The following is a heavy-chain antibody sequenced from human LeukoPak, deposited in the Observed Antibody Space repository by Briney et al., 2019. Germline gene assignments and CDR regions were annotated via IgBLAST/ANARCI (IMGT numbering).Heavy chain of an antibody. V-gene: IGHV1-3*01. CDR3: ARDGEYSSSWYSALDI. Sequence: VASVKVSCKASGYTFTSYAMHWVRQTPGQRLEWMGWINAGNGNTKYSQKFQGRVTITRDTSASTAYMELSSLRSEDTAVYYCARDGEYSSSWYSALDIWGQGTMVTVSS. D-gene: IGHD6-13*01. J-gene: IGHJ3*02. CDR2: INAGNGNT. CDR1: GYTFTSYA.